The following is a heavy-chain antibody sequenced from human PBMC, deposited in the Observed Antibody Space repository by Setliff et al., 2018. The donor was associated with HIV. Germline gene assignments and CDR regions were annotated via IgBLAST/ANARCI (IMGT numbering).Heavy chain of an antibody. V-gene: IGHV4-4*07. Sequence: SETLSLTCTVSGGSISGFYWNWIRQSAGKGLQWIGRIYDSGSTKYNPSLKSRVTMSLDTSKNQFSLQLTSVTAADTAVYYCARHRDGGTYPLDYWGQGTTVTVSS. J-gene: IGHJ4*03. CDR1: GGSISGFY. CDR2: IYDSGST. D-gene: IGHD1-26*01. CDR3: ARHRDGGTYPLDY.